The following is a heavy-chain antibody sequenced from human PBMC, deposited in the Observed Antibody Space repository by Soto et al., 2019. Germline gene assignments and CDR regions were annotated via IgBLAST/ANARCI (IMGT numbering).Heavy chain of an antibody. CDR3: ARDMTWYSGSSFDY. J-gene: IGHJ4*02. CDR1: YW. Sequence: YWMHWVRQAPGKGLVWVSRINSDGSSTSYADSVKGRFTISRDNAKNTLYLQMNSLRAEDTAVYYCARDMTWYSGSSFDYWGQGTLVTVSS. CDR2: INSDGSST. V-gene: IGHV3-74*01. D-gene: IGHD1-26*01.